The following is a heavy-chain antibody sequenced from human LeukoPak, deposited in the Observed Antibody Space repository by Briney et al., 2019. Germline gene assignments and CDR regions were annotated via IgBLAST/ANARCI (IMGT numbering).Heavy chain of an antibody. CDR1: GGSLSGYY. Sequence: SETLSLTCAVYGGSLSGYYWSWIRQPPGKGLEWIGYTYYNGNTNSNPSLRSRVSMSVDTSKNQFSLKLTSMTAADTAIYYCARRIVGTGWGRENWLDSWGQGTLVTVSS. D-gene: IGHD3/OR15-3a*01. V-gene: IGHV4-59*08. CDR2: TYYNGNT. CDR3: ARRIVGTGWGRENWLDS. J-gene: IGHJ5*01.